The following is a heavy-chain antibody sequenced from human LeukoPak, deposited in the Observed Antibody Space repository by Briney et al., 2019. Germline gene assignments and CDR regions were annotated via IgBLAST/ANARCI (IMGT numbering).Heavy chain of an antibody. J-gene: IGHJ5*02. Sequence: GGSLRLSCSASGFTFSRYAMHWVRQAPGKGLEYVSAISSNGGGTYYADSVKGRFTISRDNSKNTLYLQMSSLRAEDTAVYYCVKDIEAVAGTWWFDPWGQGTLVTVSS. CDR2: ISSNGGGT. V-gene: IGHV3-64D*06. CDR1: GFTFSRYA. CDR3: VKDIEAVAGTWWFDP. D-gene: IGHD6-19*01.